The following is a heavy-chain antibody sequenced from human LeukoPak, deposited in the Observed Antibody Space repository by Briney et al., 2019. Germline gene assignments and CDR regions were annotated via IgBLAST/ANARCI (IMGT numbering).Heavy chain of an antibody. CDR2: IYYGGST. CDR3: ARGGDWNIDY. J-gene: IGHJ4*02. D-gene: IGHD1/OR15-1a*01. CDR1: GGSISSYY. V-gene: IGHV4-59*01. Sequence: SETLSLTCTVSGGSISSYYWSWIRQPPGKGLEWIGYIYYGGSTNYNPSLKSRGTISVDTSKNQFSLKLSSVTATDTAVYYCARGGDWNIDYWGQGTLVTVSS.